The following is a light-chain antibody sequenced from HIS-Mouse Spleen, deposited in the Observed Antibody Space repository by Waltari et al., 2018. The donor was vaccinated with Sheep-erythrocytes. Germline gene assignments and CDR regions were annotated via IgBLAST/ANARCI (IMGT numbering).Light chain of an antibody. CDR3: QQYGSSPT. J-gene: IGKJ2*01. V-gene: IGKV3-20*01. CDR2: GAS. Sequence: EIVLTQSPGTLSLSPGERATLSFRASQSDSSSYLAWYQQKPGQDPRLLIYGASSRATGIPDRFSGSGSGTDFTLTISRLEPEDFAVYYCQQYGSSPTFGQGTKLEIK. CDR1: QSDSSSY.